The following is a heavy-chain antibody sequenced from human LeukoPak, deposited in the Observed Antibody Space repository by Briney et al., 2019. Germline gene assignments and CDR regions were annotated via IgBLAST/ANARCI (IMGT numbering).Heavy chain of an antibody. D-gene: IGHD3-22*01. J-gene: IGHJ4*02. CDR1: GYTLTGYY. V-gene: IGHV1-2*02. CDR2: INPYSGDT. CDR3: ARTYYTYYDENSGYSAYDY. Sequence: VASVKVSCKAAGYTLTGYYIHWVRQAPGQGLEWMGWINPYSGDTSYAQKFQGRVTMTRDTSITTAYMELSRLKSDDTAVFYCARTYYTYYDENSGYSAYDYWGQGTPVTVSS.